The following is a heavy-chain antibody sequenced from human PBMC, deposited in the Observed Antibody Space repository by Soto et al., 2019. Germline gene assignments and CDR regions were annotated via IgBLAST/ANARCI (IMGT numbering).Heavy chain of an antibody. D-gene: IGHD3-22*01. CDR3: ARDYDSSGRARYDFDC. CDR2: INAGNGNT. J-gene: IGHJ4*02. Sequence: ASVKVSCKASEYTFTNYALHWVRQAPGQRLEWIGWINAGNGNTKYSQKFQGRVTITRDTSASTAYMELSSLRSEDTVVYYCARDYDSSGRARYDFDCWCQSVLLTVSS. V-gene: IGHV1-3*01. CDR1: EYTFTNYA.